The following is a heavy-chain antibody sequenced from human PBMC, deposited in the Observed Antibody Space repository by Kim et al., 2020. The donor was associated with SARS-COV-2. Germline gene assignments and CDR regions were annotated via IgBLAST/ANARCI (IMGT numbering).Heavy chain of an antibody. D-gene: IGHD5-12*01. J-gene: IGHJ6*03. CDR2: IIPILGIA. V-gene: IGHV1-69*04. CDR1: GGTFSSYA. Sequence: SVKVSCKASGGTFSSYAISWVRQAPGQGLEWMGRIIPILGIANYAQKFQGRVTITADKSTSTAYMELSSLRSEDTAVYYCARELKGWLTYYYYMDVWGKGTTVTVSS. CDR3: ARELKGWLTYYYYMDV.